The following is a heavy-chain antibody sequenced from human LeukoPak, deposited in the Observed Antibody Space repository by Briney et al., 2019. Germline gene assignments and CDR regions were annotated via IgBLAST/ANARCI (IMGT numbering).Heavy chain of an antibody. CDR1: GFTFSSYG. J-gene: IGHJ2*01. CDR3: ARENSSGWVGAFDL. V-gene: IGHV3-33*01. CDR2: IWYDGSNK. Sequence: GGSLRLSCAASGFTFSSYGMHWVRQAPGKGLEWVAVIWYDGSNKYYADSVKGRFTISRDNSKNTLYLQMNSLRAEDTAVYYCARENSSGWVGAFDLWGRGTLVTVSS. D-gene: IGHD6-19*01.